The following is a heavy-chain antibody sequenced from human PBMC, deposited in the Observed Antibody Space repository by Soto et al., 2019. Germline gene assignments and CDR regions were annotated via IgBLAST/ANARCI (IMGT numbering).Heavy chain of an antibody. Sequence: QVQLVESGGGVVQPGRSLRLSCAASGFTFSNNGMHWVRQAPGKGLEWVAVIWYDGINKYYADSVKGRFIISRDNSKNTVYLQMNSLRAEDAAVYYCGRERVQMVDGLDVWGQGTTVTVSS. J-gene: IGHJ6*02. V-gene: IGHV3-33*01. CDR3: GRERVQMVDGLDV. CDR2: IWYDGINK. CDR1: GFTFSNNG. D-gene: IGHD2-15*01.